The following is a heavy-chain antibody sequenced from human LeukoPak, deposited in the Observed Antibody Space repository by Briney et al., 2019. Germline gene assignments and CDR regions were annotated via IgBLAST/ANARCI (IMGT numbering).Heavy chain of an antibody. J-gene: IGHJ4*02. CDR1: GGSISSYY. D-gene: IGHD3-10*01. CDR3: ARGPDSGWFGELFFDY. Sequence: SETLSLTCTVSGGSISSYYWSWIRQPPGKGLEWIGYIYYSGSTNYNPSLKSRVTISVDTSKNQFSLKLSSVTAADTAVYYCARGPDSGWFGELFFDYWGQGTLVTVSS. CDR2: IYYSGST. V-gene: IGHV4-59*01.